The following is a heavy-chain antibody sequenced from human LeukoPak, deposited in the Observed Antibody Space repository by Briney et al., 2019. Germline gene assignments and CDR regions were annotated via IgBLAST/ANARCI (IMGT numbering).Heavy chain of an antibody. CDR1: GFTFSSYA. V-gene: IGHV3-23*01. D-gene: IGHD2-15*01. CDR3: AKADDIHAFHI. Sequence: GGSLRLSCAASGFTFSSYAMSWVRQAPGKGLEWVSAISGSGVNTHYADSVKGRFTISSDNSNNTLFLQMDSLRAEDTAIYYCAKADDIHAFHIWGQGTLVTVSS. CDR2: ISGSGVNT. J-gene: IGHJ3*02.